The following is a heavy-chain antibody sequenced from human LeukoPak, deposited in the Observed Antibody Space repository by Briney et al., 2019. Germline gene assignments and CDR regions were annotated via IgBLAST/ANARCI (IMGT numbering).Heavy chain of an antibody. D-gene: IGHD2-21*02. CDR3: AKGPHIVVVTAIDN. CDR2: ISGHCGST. J-gene: IGHJ4*02. Sequence: GGSLSPPCASSGFTFRSYAMIRVRQAPGQGLERVAGISGHCGSTYYARPVQGRSTIPRDNSKDTLYLQMNSLRGEDTAVYYWAKGPHIVVVTAIDNWGQGTLVTVSS. V-gene: IGHV3-23*01. CDR1: GFTFRSYA.